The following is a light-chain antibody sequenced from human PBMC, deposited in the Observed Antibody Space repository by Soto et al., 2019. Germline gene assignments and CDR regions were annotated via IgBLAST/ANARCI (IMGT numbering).Light chain of an antibody. V-gene: IGLV2-14*01. CDR1: SSDVGGYNY. CDR3: SSYTSSSTLGV. J-gene: IGLJ1*01. Sequence: QSVLTQPASVSGSPGQSITISCTGTSSDVGGYNYVSWYQQHPGKAPKLMIYDVSNRPSGVSNRFSGSKSGNTASLTISGRQAEDEADYYCSSYTSSSTLGVVGTGTKLTVL. CDR2: DVS.